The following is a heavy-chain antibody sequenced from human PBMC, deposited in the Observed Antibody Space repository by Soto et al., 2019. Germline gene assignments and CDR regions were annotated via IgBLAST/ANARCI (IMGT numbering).Heavy chain of an antibody. CDR3: AKDREVVAGTKPQDYYYGMDV. J-gene: IGHJ6*02. D-gene: IGHD6-19*01. V-gene: IGHV3-23*01. CDR1: GFTFSSYA. Sequence: PGGSLRLSCAASGFTFSSYAMSWVRQAPGKGLEWVSAISGSGGSTYYADSVKGRFTISRDNSKNTLYLQMNSLRAEDTAVYYCAKDREVVAGTKPQDYYYGMDVWGQGTTVTVSS. CDR2: ISGSGGST.